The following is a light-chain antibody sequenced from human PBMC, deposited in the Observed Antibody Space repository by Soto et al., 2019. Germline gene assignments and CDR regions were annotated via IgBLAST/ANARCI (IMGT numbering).Light chain of an antibody. V-gene: IGKV3-15*01. CDR3: QQYNEWPPIT. CDR2: YAS. J-gene: IGKJ5*01. CDR1: QSVGNN. Sequence: EILMTQSPATLSVSPGERATLSCRASQSVGNNLAWYQQKPDQTPRLLVSYASTRATGIPARFSGSGSGTESAPTISSLQAEDFELYYCQQYNEWPPITFGQGTRLEIK.